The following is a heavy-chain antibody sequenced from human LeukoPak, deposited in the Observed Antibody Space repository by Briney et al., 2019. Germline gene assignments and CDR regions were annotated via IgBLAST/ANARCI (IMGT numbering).Heavy chain of an antibody. V-gene: IGHV4-59*01. CDR1: GGSITTYH. Sequence: SETRSLTCTLSGGSITTYHWSWLRQPPGKGLEWIGYIYYSGSTNYNPSLKSRVTMSVDTSNNQFSLKLSSVTAADTAVYFCARGTVTTQYFDYWGQGTLVTVSS. J-gene: IGHJ4*02. CDR2: IYYSGST. CDR3: ARGTVTTQYFDY. D-gene: IGHD4-17*01.